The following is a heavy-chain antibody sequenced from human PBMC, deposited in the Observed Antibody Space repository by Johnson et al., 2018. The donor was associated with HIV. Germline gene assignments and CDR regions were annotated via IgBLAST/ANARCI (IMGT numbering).Heavy chain of an antibody. CDR2: ISSSGSTI. CDR3: VRGYDFWSGYYTEAFDI. V-gene: IGHV3-11*04. D-gene: IGHD3-3*01. CDR1: GFTFSDYY. J-gene: IGHJ3*02. Sequence: QVRLVESGGGLVKPGGSLRLSCTASGFTFSDYYMNWIRQAPGKGLEWVSYISSSGSTIYYADSVKGRFTISRDNAKNSLYLQMNSLRAEDTAVYYCVRGYDFWSGYYTEAFDIWGQGTMVTVSS.